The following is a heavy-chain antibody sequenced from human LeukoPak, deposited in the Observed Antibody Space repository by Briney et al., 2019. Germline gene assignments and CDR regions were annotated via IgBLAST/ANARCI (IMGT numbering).Heavy chain of an antibody. CDR2: INNNGGNT. D-gene: IGHD3-16*02. CDR3: AKPSGAIAVDY. Sequence: PEGSLRLSRAASGFAFSSYAMSWVRQAPGKGLEWVSAINNNGGNTYYADSVKGRFTISRDNSKNTLYLQMNSLRAEDTAVYYCAKPSGAIAVDYWGQGTLVTVSS. V-gene: IGHV3-23*01. J-gene: IGHJ4*02. CDR1: GFAFSSYA.